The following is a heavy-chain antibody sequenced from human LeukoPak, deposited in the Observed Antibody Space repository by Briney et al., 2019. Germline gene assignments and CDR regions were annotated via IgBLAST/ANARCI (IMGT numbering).Heavy chain of an antibody. D-gene: IGHD1-26*01. J-gene: IGHJ4*02. CDR3: AREAFSGSYTPRFDY. CDR1: GGSISSYY. V-gene: IGHV4-59*01. CDR2: IYYSGST. Sequence: SETLSLTCTVSGGSISSYYWSWIRRPPGQGLEWIGYIYYSGSTNYNPSLKSRVTISVDTSKNQFSLKLSSVTAADTAVYYCAREAFSGSYTPRFDYWGQGTLVTVSS.